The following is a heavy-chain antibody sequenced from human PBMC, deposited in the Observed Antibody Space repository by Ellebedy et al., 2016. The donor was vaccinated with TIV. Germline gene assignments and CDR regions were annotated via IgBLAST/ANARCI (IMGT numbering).Heavy chain of an antibody. CDR1: GGSISRDS. CDR2: IFGSGST. J-gene: IGHJ3*02. D-gene: IGHD3-3*01. CDR3: ARSSISVFGVTDAFDI. V-gene: IGHV4-59*01. Sequence: MPSGTLSLTCTVSGGSISRDSWSWIRQPPGNGLEWIGYIFGSGSTIYNPSLRNRVSISLDRSQKQVSLNLTSVTAADSAVYFCARSSISVFGVTDAFDIWGQGTSVTVSS.